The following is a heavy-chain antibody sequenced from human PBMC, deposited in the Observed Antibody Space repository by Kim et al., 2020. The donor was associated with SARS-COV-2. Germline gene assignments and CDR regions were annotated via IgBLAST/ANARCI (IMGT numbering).Heavy chain of an antibody. CDR3: ARDDSYCSSTSCYDY. V-gene: IGHV1-18*01. D-gene: IGHD2-2*01. Sequence: QKLQGRVTMTTDTSTSTAYMELRSLRSDDTAVYYCARDDSYCSSTSCYDYWGQGTLVTVSS. J-gene: IGHJ4*02.